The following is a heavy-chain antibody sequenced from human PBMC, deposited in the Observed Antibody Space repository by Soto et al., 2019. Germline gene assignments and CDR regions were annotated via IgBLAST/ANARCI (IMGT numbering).Heavy chain of an antibody. D-gene: IGHD2-21*02. CDR1: GGSMSSSSYY. V-gene: IGHV4-39*01. Sequence: SETLSLTCPVSGGSMSSSSYYWGWIRQPPGKGLEWIGSIYYSGSTYYNPSLKSRVTISVDTSKNQFSLKLSSVTAADTAVYYCARQRTSVVTQAYFDDWGQGSLVTVSS. J-gene: IGHJ4*02. CDR2: IYYSGST. CDR3: ARQRTSVVTQAYFDD.